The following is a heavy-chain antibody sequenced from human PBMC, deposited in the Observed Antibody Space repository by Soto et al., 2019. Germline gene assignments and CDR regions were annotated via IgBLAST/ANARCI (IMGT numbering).Heavy chain of an antibody. J-gene: IGHJ3*02. D-gene: IGHD3-16*01. CDR2: ISSNGGST. CDR3: ARQMGHYDYVWGSYAFDI. Sequence: GGSLRLSCADSGFTFSSYAMHWVRQAPGKGLEYVSAISSNGGSTYYANSVKGRFTISRDNSKNTLYLQMGSLRAEDMAVYYCARQMGHYDYVWGSYAFDIWGQGTMVTVSS. V-gene: IGHV3-64*01. CDR1: GFTFSSYA.